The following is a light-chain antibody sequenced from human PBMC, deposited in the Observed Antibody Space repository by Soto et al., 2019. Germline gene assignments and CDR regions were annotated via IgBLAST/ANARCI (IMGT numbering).Light chain of an antibody. CDR3: QSYDSSLSGYV. CDR1: SSNIGAGYD. Sequence: QSDLTQPLSVSGVPGQRVTISCTGSSSNIGAGYDVHWYQQLPGTAPKLLIYGNSNRPPGVPGRFSGSKSGTSASLAITGLQAEDEADYYCQSYDSSLSGYVFGTGTKVTVL. J-gene: IGLJ1*01. CDR2: GNS. V-gene: IGLV1-40*01.